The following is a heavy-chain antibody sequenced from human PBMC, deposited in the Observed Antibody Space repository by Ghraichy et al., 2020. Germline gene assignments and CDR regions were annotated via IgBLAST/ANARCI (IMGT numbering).Heavy chain of an antibody. CDR3: ARSYMIWFCGFSGV. J-gene: IGHJ4*02. Sequence: SETLSLTCAVSGGSISSSSYYWGWIPQPPGQGLEWIGSIYYSGSTYYNPSLKSRVTISVDTSKNQFSLKLSSVTAADTALYYCARSYMIWFCGFSGVWGQGTLVIVSS. V-gene: IGHV4-39*07. D-gene: IGHD5-12*01. CDR2: IYYSGST. CDR1: GGSISSSSYY.